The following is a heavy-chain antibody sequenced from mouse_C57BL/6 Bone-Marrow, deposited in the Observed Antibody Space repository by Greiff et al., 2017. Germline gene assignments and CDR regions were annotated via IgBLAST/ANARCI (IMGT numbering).Heavy chain of an antibody. CDR3: ARTGTWDY. CDR2: IDPSDSYT. D-gene: IGHD4-1*01. Sequence: QVQLQQPGAELVKPGASVKLSCKASGYTFTSYWMQWVKQRPGQGLEWIGEIDPSDSYTNYNQKFKGKATLTVDTSSSTAYMQLSSLTSEDYAVYYCARTGTWDYWGQGTTLTVSS. CDR1: GYTFTSYW. V-gene: IGHV1-50*01. J-gene: IGHJ2*01.